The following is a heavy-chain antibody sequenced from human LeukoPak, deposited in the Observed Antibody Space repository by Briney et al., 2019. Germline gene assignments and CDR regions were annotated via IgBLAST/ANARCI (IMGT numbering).Heavy chain of an antibody. CDR3: ARDHSYRGGFDY. CDR1: GGSISSGGYY. CDR2: IYYSGST. Sequence: SETLSLTCTVSGGSISSGGYYWSWIRQHPGTGLEWIGYIYYSGSTYYNPSLKSRVTISVDTSKNQFSLKLSSVTAADTAVYYCARDHSYRGGFDYWGQGTLVTVSS. D-gene: IGHD1-1*01. J-gene: IGHJ4*02. V-gene: IGHV4-31*03.